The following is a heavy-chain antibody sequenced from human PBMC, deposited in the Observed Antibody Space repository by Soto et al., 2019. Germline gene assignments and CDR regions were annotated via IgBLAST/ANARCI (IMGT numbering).Heavy chain of an antibody. J-gene: IGHJ3*02. CDR1: GYTFTSYG. V-gene: IGHV1-18*01. CDR2: ISAYNGNT. CDR3: ARGSPVTMVRGVPGAFDI. Sequence: ASVKVSCKASGYTFTSYGISWVRQAPGQGPEWMGWISAYNGNTNYAQKLQGRVTMTTDTSTSTAYMELRSLRSDDTAVYYCARGSPVTMVRGVPGAFDIWGQGTMVTVSS. D-gene: IGHD3-10*01.